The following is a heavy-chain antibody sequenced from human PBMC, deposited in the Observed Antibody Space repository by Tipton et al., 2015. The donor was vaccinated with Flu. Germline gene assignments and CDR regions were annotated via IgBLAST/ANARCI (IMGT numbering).Heavy chain of an antibody. CDR1: GFMFSSYG. D-gene: IGHD6-19*01. Sequence: SLRLSCEASGFMFSSYGMHWVRQAPGKGLEWVAFIRHDGSDKYYADSVKGRFTISRDDSKNALYLLINSLRAEDTAVYYCAKDGWDSSGWYPFDYWGQGTLVTVSS. J-gene: IGHJ4*02. V-gene: IGHV3-30*02. CDR2: IRHDGSDK. CDR3: AKDGWDSSGWYPFDY.